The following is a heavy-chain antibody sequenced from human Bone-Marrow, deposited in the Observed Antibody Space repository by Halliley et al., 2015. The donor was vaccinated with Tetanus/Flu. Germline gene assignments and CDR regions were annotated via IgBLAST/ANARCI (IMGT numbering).Heavy chain of an antibody. D-gene: IGHD7-27*01. CDR1: GYSFTTYW. J-gene: IGHJ1*01. CDR2: VYPGDSDT. V-gene: IGHV5-51*01. CDR3: GALIAASHFTGD. Sequence: VQLVQSGAQVKKPGEPLKISCMASGYSFTTYWIGWVRQVPGKGLELMGLVYPGDSDTRYSPSFQGQVIISADGSVSTAYLQWGSLPAADSAMYCCGALIAASHFTGDWGQGALVTVSS.